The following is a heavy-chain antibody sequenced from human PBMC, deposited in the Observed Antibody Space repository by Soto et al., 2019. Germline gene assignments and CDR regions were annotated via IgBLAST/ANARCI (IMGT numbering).Heavy chain of an antibody. D-gene: IGHD3-3*01. Sequence: PSETLSLTCTVSGGSISSSSYYWGWIRQPPGKGLEWIGSIYYSGSTYYNPSLKSRVTISVDTSKNQFSLKLSSVTAADTAVYYCARHDFDFWSGYYGPQTYYYYMDVWGKGTTVTVSS. V-gene: IGHV4-39*01. J-gene: IGHJ6*03. CDR1: GGSISSSSYY. CDR2: IYYSGST. CDR3: ARHDFDFWSGYYGPQTYYYYMDV.